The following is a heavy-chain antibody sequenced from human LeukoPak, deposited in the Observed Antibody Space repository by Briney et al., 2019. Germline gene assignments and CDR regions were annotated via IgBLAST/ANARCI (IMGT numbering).Heavy chain of an antibody. V-gene: IGHV3-49*04. J-gene: IGHJ4*02. CDR2: IRNKAYGGTT. CDR3: IRYSGSYFDY. Sequence: GGSLRLSCTASGFTFGDYAMNRVRQAPGKGLEWVGFIRNKAYGGTTEYAASVKGRFTISRDDSKSIAYLQMNSLKTEDTAVYYCIRYSGSYFDYWGQGTLVTVSS. CDR1: GFTFGDYA. D-gene: IGHD1-26*01.